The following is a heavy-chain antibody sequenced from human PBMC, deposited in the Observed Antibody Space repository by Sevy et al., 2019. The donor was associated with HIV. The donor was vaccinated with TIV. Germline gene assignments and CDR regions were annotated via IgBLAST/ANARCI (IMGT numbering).Heavy chain of an antibody. CDR1: GFTFSSYE. J-gene: IGHJ4*02. Sequence: GGCLRLSCAASGFTFSSYEMNWVRQAPGKGLEWVSYISSDGTTIYYADSVKDRFTISRDNAQNSVSLQMNSLRAEDTAIYYCARDLDDNSGYYYGAIDYWGQGTLVTVSS. CDR2: ISSDGTTI. D-gene: IGHD3-22*01. CDR3: ARDLDDNSGYYYGAIDY. V-gene: IGHV3-48*03.